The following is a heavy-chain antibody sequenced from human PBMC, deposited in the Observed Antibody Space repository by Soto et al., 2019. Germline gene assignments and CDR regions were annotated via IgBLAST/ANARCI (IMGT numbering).Heavy chain of an antibody. D-gene: IGHD4-17*01. CDR2: IYYSGST. V-gene: IGHV4-31*03. CDR1: GGSISSGGYY. Sequence: QVQLQESGPGLVKPSQTLSLTCTVSGGSISSGGYYWSWIRQHPGKGLEWIGYIYYSGSTYYNPSLKSRVTISVDTSKNQFSLKLSFVTAADTAVYYCARVRVTNYYYYYYMDVWGKGTTVTVSS. CDR3: ARVRVTNYYYYYYMDV. J-gene: IGHJ6*03.